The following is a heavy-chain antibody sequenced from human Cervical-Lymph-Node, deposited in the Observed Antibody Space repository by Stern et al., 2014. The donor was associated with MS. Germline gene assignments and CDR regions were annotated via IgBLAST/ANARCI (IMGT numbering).Heavy chain of an antibody. CDR2: ISYDGSNK. Sequence: VQLLESGGGVVQPGRSLRLSCAASGFTFSSYGMHWVRQAPGKGLEWVAVISYDGSNKYYADSVKGRFTISRDNSKNTLYLQMNSLRAEDTAVYYCAKDPMVANPSWGQGTLVTVSS. CDR3: AKDPMVANPS. V-gene: IGHV3-30*18. J-gene: IGHJ4*02. CDR1: GFTFSSYG. D-gene: IGHD2-15*01.